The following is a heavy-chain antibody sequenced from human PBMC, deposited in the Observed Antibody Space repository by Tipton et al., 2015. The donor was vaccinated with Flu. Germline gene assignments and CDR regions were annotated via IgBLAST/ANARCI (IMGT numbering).Heavy chain of an antibody. V-gene: IGHV4-39*07. CDR1: GASISSRSYY. J-gene: IGHJ1*01. D-gene: IGHD6-19*01. CDR3: AREKDSSGSEYFQH. Sequence: TLSLTCTVSGASISSRSYYWGWIRQPPGKGLEWIGCIYSSGSTYYNPSLKSRVTISIDTSKNQFSLRRSSVTAADTAEYYCAREKDSSGSEYFQHWGQGTLVTVSS. CDR2: IYSSGST.